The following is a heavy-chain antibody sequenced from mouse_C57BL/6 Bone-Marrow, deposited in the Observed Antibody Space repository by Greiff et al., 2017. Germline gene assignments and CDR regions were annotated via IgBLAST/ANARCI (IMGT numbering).Heavy chain of an antibody. J-gene: IGHJ3*01. CDR2: LAPDNGDT. D-gene: IGHD1-1*01. CDR1: GFNIKDDY. V-gene: IGHV14-4*01. Sequence: VQLTQSGAELVRPGASVKLSCTASGFNIKDDYLHWVKQRPEQGLEWLGWLAPDNGDTAYASKFQGKATITADTSSNTAYLQLSSLTSEDTAVYYCTPYYPGFAYWGQGTLVTVSA. CDR3: TPYYPGFAY.